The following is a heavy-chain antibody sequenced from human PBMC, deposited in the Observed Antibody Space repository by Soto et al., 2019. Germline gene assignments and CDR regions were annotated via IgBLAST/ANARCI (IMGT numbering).Heavy chain of an antibody. CDR3: VRVWKGATTSFDY. J-gene: IGHJ4*02. V-gene: IGHV3-72*01. CDR1: GFTFSDHY. Sequence: EVQVVESGGGLVQPGGSLRLACTASGFTFSDHYMDWVRQAPGKGLEWVGRSRNKANSYTTEYDASVKGRVTISRDDSQNTVYLQMNSLKTEDTAAYYCVRVWKGATTSFDYWGQGTLVTVSS. D-gene: IGHD1-26*01. CDR2: SRNKANSYTT.